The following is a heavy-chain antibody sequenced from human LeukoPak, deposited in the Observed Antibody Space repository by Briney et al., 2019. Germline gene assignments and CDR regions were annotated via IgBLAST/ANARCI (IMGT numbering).Heavy chain of an antibody. CDR2: IRYDGSNK. J-gene: IGHJ4*02. CDR3: AKYSSSWSSLAPFDY. CDR1: GFTFSSYG. V-gene: IGHV3-30*02. Sequence: QPGGSLRLSCAASGFTFSSYGMHWVRQAPGKGLEWVAFIRYDGSNKYYADSVKGRFTISRDNSKNTLYLQMNSLRAEDTAVYYCAKYSSSWSSLAPFDYWGQGTLVTVSS. D-gene: IGHD6-13*01.